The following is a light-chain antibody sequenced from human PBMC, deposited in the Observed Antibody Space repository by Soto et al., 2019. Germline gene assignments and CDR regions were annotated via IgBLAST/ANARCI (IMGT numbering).Light chain of an antibody. CDR1: QSVLYSSNNKNY. CDR3: QQYYSTPLT. V-gene: IGKV4-1*01. Sequence: DIVMTQSPDSLAVSLGERATINCKSSQSVLYSSNNKNYLAWYQQKPGQPPKLLIYWASTRESGVPDRFSGSGSGTDFTLTISSLRAEDVAVYYCQQYYSTPLTFGQGTKVDI. J-gene: IGKJ1*01. CDR2: WAS.